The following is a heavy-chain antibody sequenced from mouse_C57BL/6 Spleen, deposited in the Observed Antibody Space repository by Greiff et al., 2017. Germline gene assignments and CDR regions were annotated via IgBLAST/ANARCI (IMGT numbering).Heavy chain of an antibody. V-gene: IGHV1-15*01. J-gene: IGHJ2*01. CDR2: IDPETGGT. D-gene: IGHD4-1*01. Sequence: VQLQQSGAELVRPGASVTLSCKASGYTFTDYEMHWVKQTPVHGLEWIGAIDPETGGTAYNQKFKGKAILTADKSSSTAYMELRSLTSEDSAVYYCTRETGTPFDYWGQGTTLTVSS. CDR1: GYTFTDYE. CDR3: TRETGTPFDY.